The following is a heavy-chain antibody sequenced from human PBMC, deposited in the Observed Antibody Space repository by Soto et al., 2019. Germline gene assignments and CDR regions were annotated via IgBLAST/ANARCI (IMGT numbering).Heavy chain of an antibody. CDR3: ARDRARHYYDSSGYSPLVY. Sequence: XSVKVSCKASGYTFTSYGISWVRQAPGQGLEWMGWISAYNGNTNYAQKLQGRVTMTTDTSTSTAYMELRSLRSDDTAVYYCARDRARHYYDSSGYSPLVYWGQGTLVTVSS. V-gene: IGHV1-18*01. D-gene: IGHD3-22*01. J-gene: IGHJ4*02. CDR1: GYTFTSYG. CDR2: ISAYNGNT.